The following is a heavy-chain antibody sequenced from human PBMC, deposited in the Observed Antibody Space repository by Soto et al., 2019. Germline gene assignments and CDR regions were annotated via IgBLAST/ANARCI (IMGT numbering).Heavy chain of an antibody. J-gene: IGHJ4*01. Sequence: SETLSLTCTVSGGSIRNNFYYWGWVRQPPGKGLEWIASISYSGTTYYNPSLKSRVTKSIDTSRNQFSLNLTSVTAADTAVYYCARRSHTNWPAYWGHGTLVTVSS. CDR2: ISYSGTT. CDR3: ARRSHTNWPAY. D-gene: IGHD2-8*01. V-gene: IGHV4-39*01. CDR1: GGSIRNNFYY.